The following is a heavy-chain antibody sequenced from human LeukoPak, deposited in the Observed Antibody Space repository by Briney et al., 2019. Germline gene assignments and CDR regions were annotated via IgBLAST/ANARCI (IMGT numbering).Heavy chain of an antibody. V-gene: IGHV1-2*02. Sequence: ASVKVSCKASGYTFTGYYMHWVRQAPGQGLEWMGWINPSGGGKNYAQMVQGRVTMTRDTSISTAYMELRRLRSDDTAVYYCARADPTIALYNRSGYSGAFDIWGQRTMVTVSS. CDR3: ARADPTIALYNRSGYSGAFDI. D-gene: IGHD3-22*01. CDR1: GYTFTGYY. J-gene: IGHJ3*02. CDR2: INPSGGGK.